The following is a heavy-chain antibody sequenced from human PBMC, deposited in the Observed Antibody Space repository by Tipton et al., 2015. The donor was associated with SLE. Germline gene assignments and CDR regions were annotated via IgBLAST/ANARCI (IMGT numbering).Heavy chain of an antibody. CDR3: AKSRVVSAATVLDYYYGMDV. D-gene: IGHD2-2*01. J-gene: IGHJ6*02. CDR1: GFTFSTYG. CDR2: IRYDTNNK. V-gene: IGHV3-30*02. Sequence: SLRLSCAASGFTFSTYGMHWVRQAPGKGLEWVAFIRYDTNNKYYADSVKGRFTISRDNSKSTLFLQMNSLTPEDTAVYYCAKSRVVSAATVLDYYYGMDVWGQGTTVTVSS.